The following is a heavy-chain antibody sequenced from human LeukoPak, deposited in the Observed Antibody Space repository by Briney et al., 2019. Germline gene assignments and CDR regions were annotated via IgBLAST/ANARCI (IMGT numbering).Heavy chain of an antibody. J-gene: IGHJ3*01. V-gene: IGHV1-2*02. CDR1: GYTFTDYY. CDR3: ARDVDMALPETEEM. CDR2: INPNSGLT. Sequence: ASVKVSCTASGYTFTDYYLHWVRQAPGQGLEWMGWINPNSGLTNYARQFHGRLTLTRDTSIGTAYLDLTSLSSDDTAMYFCARDVDMALPETEEMWGPGTMVTVS. D-gene: IGHD5-24*01.